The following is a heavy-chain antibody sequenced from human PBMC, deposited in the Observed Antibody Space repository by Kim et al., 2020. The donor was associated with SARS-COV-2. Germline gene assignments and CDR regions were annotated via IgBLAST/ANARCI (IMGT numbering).Heavy chain of an antibody. J-gene: IGHJ2*01. CDR2: INGGSGGST. CDR3: AKGGGYSYWYFDL. Sequence: GGSLRLSCAASGFTFSSYAITWVRQAPGKGLEWVSVINGGSGGSTYYGDSVKGRFIISRDNSKNTVYVQMNSLRAEDTAVYYCAKGGGYSYWYFDLWGRG. V-gene: IGHV3-23*01. CDR1: GFTFSSYA. D-gene: IGHD2-21*02.